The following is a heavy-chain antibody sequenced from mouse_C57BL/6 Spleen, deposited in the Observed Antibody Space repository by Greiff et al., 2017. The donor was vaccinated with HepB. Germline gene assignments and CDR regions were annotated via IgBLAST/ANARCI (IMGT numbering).Heavy chain of an antibody. J-gene: IGHJ4*01. CDR1: GFTFSDYG. V-gene: IGHV5-17*01. CDR2: ISSGSSTI. D-gene: IGHD2-4*01. CDR3: ARRDDYDSYAMDY. Sequence: EVQGVESGGGLVKPGGSLKLSCAASGFTFSDYGMHWVRQAPEKGLEWVAYISSGSSTIYYAYTVKGRDTISRDNAKNTLFLQMTSLRSEDTAMYYCARRDDYDSYAMDYWGQGTSVTVSS.